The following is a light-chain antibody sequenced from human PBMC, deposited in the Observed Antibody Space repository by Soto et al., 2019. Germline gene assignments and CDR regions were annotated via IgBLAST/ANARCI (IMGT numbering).Light chain of an antibody. Sequence: DIQMTQSPSTLSASVGDRVTITCRASQTIDSWLAWYQQRPGKPPNLLIYKASTLKSGVPSRFSGSGSGTEFTLTISSLQPEDFANYSCQQSYSTTWTFGQGTKVDIK. J-gene: IGKJ1*01. V-gene: IGKV1-5*03. CDR1: QTIDSW. CDR2: KAS. CDR3: QQSYSTTWT.